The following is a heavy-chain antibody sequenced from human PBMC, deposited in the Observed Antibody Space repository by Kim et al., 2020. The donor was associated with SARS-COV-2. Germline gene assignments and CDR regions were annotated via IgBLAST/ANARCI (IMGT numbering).Heavy chain of an antibody. D-gene: IGHD6-6*01. V-gene: IGHV3-23*01. CDR2: ISGSGGST. CDR3: AKSRGSSSPQVWFDR. CDR1: GFTFSSYA. J-gene: IGHJ5*02. Sequence: GGSLRLSCAASGFTFSSYAMSWVRQALGKGLEWVSAISGSGGSTYYADSVKGRFTISRDNSKNTLYLQMNSLRAEYTAGYYCAKSRGSSSPQVWFDRWGQGTLVTVSS.